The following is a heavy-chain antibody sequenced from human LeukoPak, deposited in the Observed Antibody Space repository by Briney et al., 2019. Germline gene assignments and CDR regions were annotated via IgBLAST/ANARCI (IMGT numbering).Heavy chain of an antibody. CDR2: ISSSSSYI. Sequence: GGSLRLSCAASGFTFSSYSMNWVRQAPGKGLEWVSSISSSSSYIYYADSVKGRFTISRDNAKNSLYLQMNSLRAEDTAVYYCARYYTVVTTYRAFDIWGQGTMVTVSS. CDR1: GFTFSSYS. J-gene: IGHJ3*02. CDR3: ARYYTVVTTYRAFDI. D-gene: IGHD4-23*01. V-gene: IGHV3-21*01.